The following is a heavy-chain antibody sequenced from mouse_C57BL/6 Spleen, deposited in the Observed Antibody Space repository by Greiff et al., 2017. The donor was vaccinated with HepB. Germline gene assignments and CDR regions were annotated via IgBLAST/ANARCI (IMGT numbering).Heavy chain of an antibody. Sequence: VQLQQSGPELVKPGASVKISCKASGYAFSSSWMNWVKQRPGQGLEWIGRIYPGDGDTNYNGKFKGKATLTADTSSSTAYMQLSSLTTEDSAVYFCESVGITTGVATNAMCYWGQGTSVTVA. J-gene: IGHJ4*01. CDR2: IYPGDGDT. V-gene: IGHV1-82*01. D-gene: IGHD1-1*01. CDR1: GYAFSSSW. CDR3: ESVGITTGVATNAMCY.